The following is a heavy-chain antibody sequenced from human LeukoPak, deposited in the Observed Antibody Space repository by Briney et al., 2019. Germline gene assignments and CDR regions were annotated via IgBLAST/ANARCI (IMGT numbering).Heavy chain of an antibody. CDR2: TYNSGST. J-gene: IGHJ2*01. Sequence: SETLSLTCTVSGGSMSSYDWSWIRQPAGKGPERIGRTYNSGSTNYNPSLKSRVIMSVDTSKNQFSLKLSSVTAADTAVYYCARVSSSWYQDWYFDLWGRGTLVTVSS. CDR1: GGSMSSYD. D-gene: IGHD6-13*01. CDR3: ARVSSSWYQDWYFDL. V-gene: IGHV4-4*07.